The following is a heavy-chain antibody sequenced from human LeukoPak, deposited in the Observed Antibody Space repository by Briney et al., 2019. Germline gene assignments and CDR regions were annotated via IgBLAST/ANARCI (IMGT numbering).Heavy chain of an antibody. CDR1: GGSISSYY. V-gene: IGHV4-59*12. CDR3: ATGSSVYYSYYFDY. CDR2: IYYSGST. D-gene: IGHD3-22*01. Sequence: SETLSLTCTVSGGSISSYYWSWIRQPPGKGLEWIGYIYYSGSTNYNPSLKSRVTISVDTSKNQFSLKLSSVTAADTAVYYCATGSSVYYSYYFDYWGQGTLVTVSS. J-gene: IGHJ4*02.